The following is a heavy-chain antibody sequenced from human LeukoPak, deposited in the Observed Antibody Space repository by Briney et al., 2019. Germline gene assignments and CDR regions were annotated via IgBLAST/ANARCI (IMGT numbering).Heavy chain of an antibody. V-gene: IGHV3-21*01. CDR1: GFTFSSYS. D-gene: IGHD1-20*01. CDR2: ISSRSSYI. CDR3: ARVNNWNWFDP. Sequence: PGGSLRLSCAASGFTFSSYSMNWVRQAPGKGLEWVSSISSRSSYIYYADSVKGRFTISRDNAKNSLYLQMNSLRAEDTAVYYCARVNNWNWFDPWGQGTLVTVSS. J-gene: IGHJ5*02.